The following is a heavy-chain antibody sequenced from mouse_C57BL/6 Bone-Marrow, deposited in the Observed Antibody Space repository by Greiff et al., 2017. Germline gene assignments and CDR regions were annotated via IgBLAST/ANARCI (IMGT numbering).Heavy chain of an antibody. CDR1: GYTFTDYN. J-gene: IGHJ4*01. CDR2: INPNNGGT. D-gene: IGHD2-5*01. V-gene: IGHV1-22*01. Sequence: VQLQQSGPELVKPGASVKMSCKASGYTFTDYNMHWVKQSHGKSLEWIGYINPNNGGTSYNQKFKGKATLTVNKSSSTAYMELRSLTSEDSAVYYCARGLTIVTSYYYAMDYWGQGTSVTVSS. CDR3: ARGLTIVTSYYYAMDY.